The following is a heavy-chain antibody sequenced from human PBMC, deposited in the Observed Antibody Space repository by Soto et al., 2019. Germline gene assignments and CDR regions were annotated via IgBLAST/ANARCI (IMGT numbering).Heavy chain of an antibody. D-gene: IGHD6-19*01. CDR2: ISYDGSNK. CDR3: AKGKYSSGWPDY. CDR1: GFTFSSYG. V-gene: IGHV3-30*18. J-gene: IGHJ4*02. Sequence: GGSLRLSCAASGFTFSSYGMHWVRQAPGKGLEWVAVISYDGSNKYYADSVKGRFTISRDNSKNTLYLQMNSLRAEDTAVYYCAKGKYSSGWPDYWGQGTLVTVSS.